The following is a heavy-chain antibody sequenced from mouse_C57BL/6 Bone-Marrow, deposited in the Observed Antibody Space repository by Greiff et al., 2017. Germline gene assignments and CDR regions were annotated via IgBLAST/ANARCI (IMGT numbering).Heavy chain of an antibody. D-gene: IGHD1-1*01. Sequence: EVQLQQSGPELVKPGASVKISCTASGYSFTDYNMNWVKQSHGKSLEWIGVINPNYGTTSYNQKFKGKATLTVDQSSSTAYMQLNSLTSEDSAVYYCARSGYYYGSSYVAWYFDVWGTGTTVTVSS. J-gene: IGHJ1*03. V-gene: IGHV1-39*01. CDR2: INPNYGTT. CDR1: GYSFTDYN. CDR3: ARSGYYYGSSYVAWYFDV.